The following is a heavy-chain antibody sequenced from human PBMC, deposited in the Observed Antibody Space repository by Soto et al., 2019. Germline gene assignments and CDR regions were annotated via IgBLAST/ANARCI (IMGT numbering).Heavy chain of an antibody. J-gene: IGHJ5*02. D-gene: IGHD6-19*01. CDR1: GYTFTSYG. Sequence: ASVKVSCKASGYTFTSYGISWVRQAPGQGLEWMGWISAYNGNTNYAQKLQGRVTMSTDTSTSTAYMELRSLRSDDTAVYYCARGWTYSSGWYWFDPWGQGTLVTVSS. CDR2: ISAYNGNT. CDR3: ARGWTYSSGWYWFDP. V-gene: IGHV1-18*01.